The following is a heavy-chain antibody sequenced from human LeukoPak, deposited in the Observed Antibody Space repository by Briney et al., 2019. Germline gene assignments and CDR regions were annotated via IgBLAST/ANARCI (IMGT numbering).Heavy chain of an antibody. D-gene: IGHD6-13*01. CDR2: IYYSGST. J-gene: IGHJ4*02. CDR1: GGSISSYY. Sequence: PSETLSLTCTVSGGSISSYYWSWIRHPPGKGLEWIGYIYYSGSTNYNPSLKSRVTISVDTSKNQFSLKLSSVTAADTAVYYCARQAAAGRDFDYWGQGTLVTVSS. V-gene: IGHV4-59*08. CDR3: ARQAAAGRDFDY.